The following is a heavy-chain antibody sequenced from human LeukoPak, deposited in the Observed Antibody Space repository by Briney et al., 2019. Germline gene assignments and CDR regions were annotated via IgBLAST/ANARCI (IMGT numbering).Heavy chain of an antibody. J-gene: IGHJ4*02. D-gene: IGHD2-2*01. CDR2: INPSGGST. V-gene: IGHV1-46*01. CDR3: AMGCSSTSCYASRFVDY. Sequence: ASVKVSCTASGYTFTSYYMHWVRQAPGQGLEWMGIINPSGGSTSYAQKFQGRVTMTRDTSTSTVYMELSSLRSEDTAVYYCAMGCSSTSCYASRFVDYWGQGTLVTVSS. CDR1: GYTFTSYY.